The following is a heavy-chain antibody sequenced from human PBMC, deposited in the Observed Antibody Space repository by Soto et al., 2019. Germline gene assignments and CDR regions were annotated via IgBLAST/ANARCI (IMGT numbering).Heavy chain of an antibody. CDR2: IYYSGST. CDR3: ATLGLGYCSGGSCYSGFDY. D-gene: IGHD2-15*01. V-gene: IGHV4-39*01. Sequence: LSLTCTVSGGSISSSSYYWGWIRQPPGKGLEWIGSIYYSGSTYYNPSLKSRVTISVDTSKNQFSLKLSSVTAADTAVYYCATLGLGYCSGGSCYSGFDYWGQGTLVTVSS. J-gene: IGHJ4*02. CDR1: GGSISSSSYY.